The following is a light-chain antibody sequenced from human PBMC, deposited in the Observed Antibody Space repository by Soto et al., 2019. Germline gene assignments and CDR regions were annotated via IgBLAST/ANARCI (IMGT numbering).Light chain of an antibody. V-gene: IGKV3-20*01. Sequence: EIVLTQSSGTLSLSPGERATLSCRASQSVSSSYLAWYQQKPGKAPRLLIYGASSRATGIPDRFSGSGSGTDFTLTISRLEPEDFVVYYCQQYGSSPPITFGQGTRVEIK. J-gene: IGKJ5*01. CDR2: GAS. CDR3: QQYGSSPPIT. CDR1: QSVSSSY.